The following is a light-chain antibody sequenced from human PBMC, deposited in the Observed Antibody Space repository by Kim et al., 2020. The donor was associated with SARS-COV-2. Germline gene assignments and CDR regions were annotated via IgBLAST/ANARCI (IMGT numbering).Light chain of an antibody. V-gene: IGLV2-8*01. J-gene: IGLJ3*02. CDR2: EVS. Sequence: GQSATISGPGTSSDVGTHNYVSWYQHHPGKAPKLMIFEVSERPSGVPDRFSGSKSGNTASLTVSGLQAEDEADYYCSSYAGKNDVVFGGGTQLTVL. CDR3: SSYAGKNDVV. CDR1: SSDVGTHNY.